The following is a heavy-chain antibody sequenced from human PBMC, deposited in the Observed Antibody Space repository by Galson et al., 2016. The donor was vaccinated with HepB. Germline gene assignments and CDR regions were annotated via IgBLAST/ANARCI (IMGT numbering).Heavy chain of an antibody. CDR2: IKQDGTEK. D-gene: IGHD1-26*01. V-gene: IGHV3-7*01. Sequence: SLRLSCAASAFTFRSFWMSWVRQAPGKGLEWVANIKQDGTEKYYMDSVKGRFTISRDNSKNTVDLHMSSLRPEDTAVYYCVRAWSGSSPDYWGQGTQVTGSS. J-gene: IGHJ4*02. CDR3: VRAWSGSSPDY. CDR1: AFTFRSFW.